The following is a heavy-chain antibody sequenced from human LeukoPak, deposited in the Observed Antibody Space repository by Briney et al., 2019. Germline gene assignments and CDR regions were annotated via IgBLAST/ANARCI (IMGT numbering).Heavy chain of an antibody. J-gene: IGHJ4*02. CDR3: ARKTGDC. Sequence: GGSLRLSCAASGFIFTNYFMSWVRQAPGKGLEWVANIKQDGSEKYYVDSVKGRFTISRDNAKNSLYLQMNSLRVEDTAVYYCARKTGDCWGQGTLVIVSS. CDR1: GFIFTNYF. V-gene: IGHV3-7*01. CDR2: IKQDGSEK. D-gene: IGHD1-14*01.